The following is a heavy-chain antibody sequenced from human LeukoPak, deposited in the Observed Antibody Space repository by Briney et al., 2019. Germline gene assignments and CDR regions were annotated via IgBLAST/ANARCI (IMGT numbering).Heavy chain of an antibody. J-gene: IGHJ6*02. CDR2: ISSNGGST. D-gene: IGHD2-15*01. CDR3: ARVLRDIVGSTGGVPYYYYGMDV. CDR1: GFTFSSYA. V-gene: IGHV3-64*01. Sequence: GGSLRLSCAASGFTFSSYAMHWVRQAPGKGLEYVSAISSNGGSTYYANSVKGRFTISRDNSKNTLYLQMGSLRAEDMAVYYCARVLRDIVGSTGGVPYYYYGMDVWGQGTTVTVSS.